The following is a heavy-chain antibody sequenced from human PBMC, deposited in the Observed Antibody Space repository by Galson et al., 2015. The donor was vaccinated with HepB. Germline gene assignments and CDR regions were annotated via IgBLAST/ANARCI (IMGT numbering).Heavy chain of an antibody. CDR3: ARSPGGGFDY. CDR1: GFTFSSYA. D-gene: IGHD3-10*01. Sequence: SLRLSCAASGFTFSSYAMHWVRQAPGKGLEWVSRINSDGSSTTYADSVKGRFTISRDNAKNMLYLQMNSLRAEDTAVYYCARSPGGGFDYWGQGTLVTVSS. J-gene: IGHJ4*02. CDR2: INSDGSST. V-gene: IGHV3-74*03.